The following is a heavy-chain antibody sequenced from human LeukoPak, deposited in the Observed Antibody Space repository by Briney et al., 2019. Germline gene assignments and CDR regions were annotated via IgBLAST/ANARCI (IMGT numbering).Heavy chain of an antibody. CDR2: IYYSGST. V-gene: IGHV4-38-2*02. CDR1: GYSISSGYY. J-gene: IGHJ4*02. CDR3: ARDYTFGGVIAPYYFDY. D-gene: IGHD3-16*02. Sequence: TSETLSLTCTVSGYSISSGYYWGWIRQPPGKGLEWIGSIYYSGSTYYNPSLKSRVTTSADTSKNQFSLKLSSVTAADTAVYYCARDYTFGGVIAPYYFDYWGQGTLVTVSS.